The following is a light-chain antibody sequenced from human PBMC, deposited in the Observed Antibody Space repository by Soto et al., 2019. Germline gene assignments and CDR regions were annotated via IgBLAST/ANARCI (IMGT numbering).Light chain of an antibody. J-gene: IGLJ1*01. CDR3: CSYAGSSTYV. CDR1: NRDVGTYNL. Sequence: QSALTQPASVSGSPGQSITISCTGTNRDVGTYNLVSWYQQHPGKAPKLMIYEVSKRPSGVSNRFSGSKSGNTASLTISGLKAEDEADYYCCSYAGSSTYVFGTGTKLTVL. CDR2: EVS. V-gene: IGLV2-23*02.